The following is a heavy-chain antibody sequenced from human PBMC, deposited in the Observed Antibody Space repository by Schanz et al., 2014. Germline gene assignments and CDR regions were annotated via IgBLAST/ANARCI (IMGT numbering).Heavy chain of an antibody. CDR1: GFTFSSYA. CDR2: ISGSGGST. D-gene: IGHD3-3*01. J-gene: IGHJ4*02. Sequence: EVQLLESGGGVVQPGRSRRLSCEASGFTFSSYAMSWVRQAPGKGLEWVSAISGSGGSTYYADSVKGRFIISRDNSKNNSKNTLYVQMNSLRAEDTAVYYCARGVRIDYWGQGTLVTVSS. V-gene: IGHV3-23*01. CDR3: ARGVRIDY.